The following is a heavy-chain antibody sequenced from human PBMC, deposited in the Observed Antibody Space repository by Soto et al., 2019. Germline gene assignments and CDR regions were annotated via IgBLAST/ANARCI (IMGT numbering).Heavy chain of an antibody. J-gene: IGHJ4*02. Sequence: EVQLLESGGGLVQPGGSLTLSCAASGFTFSNHLIHWVRQAPGEGLEWVSGFAGNFVTLLYADSVKGRFTISRDNSKNTSDLQMYNLRAEDTAIYYCVREGRLGVEGFDVWGQGRLVTVSS. CDR1: GFTFSNHL. V-gene: IGHV3-23*01. CDR3: VREGRLGVEGFDV. D-gene: IGHD1-26*01. CDR2: FAGNFVTL.